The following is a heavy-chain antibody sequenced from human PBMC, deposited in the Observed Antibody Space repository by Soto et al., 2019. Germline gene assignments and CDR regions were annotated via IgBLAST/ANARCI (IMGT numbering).Heavy chain of an antibody. D-gene: IGHD5-18*01. J-gene: IGHJ6*02. CDR1: GGSISSGDYY. CDR3: PSYGYGGDYYGMDV. V-gene: IGHV4-30-4*01. CDR2: IYYSGST. Sequence: PSETLSLTCTVSGGSISSGDYYWSWIRQPPGKGLEWIGYIYYSGSTYYNTSLKSRVTISVDTSKNQLSLKLSSVTAADTAVYYCPSYGYGGDYYGMDVWGQGTTVTVSS.